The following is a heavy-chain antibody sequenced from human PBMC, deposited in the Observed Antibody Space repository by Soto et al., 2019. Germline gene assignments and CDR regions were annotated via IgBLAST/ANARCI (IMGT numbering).Heavy chain of an antibody. J-gene: IGHJ4*02. CDR1: GDRVSSNSAA. CDR3: ARLRDYYDRSGYFSEALDY. D-gene: IGHD3-22*01. Sequence: SQTLSLTCAISGDRVSSNSAAWNWIRQSPSRGLEWLGRTYYRSKWYYDYAVSVKSRITINPDTSKNQFSLQLSSVTPEDTAVYFCARLRDYYDRSGYFSEALDYWGQGTLVTVSS. CDR2: TYYRSKWYY. V-gene: IGHV6-1*01.